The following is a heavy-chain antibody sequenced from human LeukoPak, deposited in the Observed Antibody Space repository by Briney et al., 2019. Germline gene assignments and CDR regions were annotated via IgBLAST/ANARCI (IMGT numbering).Heavy chain of an antibody. J-gene: IGHJ4*02. D-gene: IGHD6-19*01. CDR2: ISSSSSYI. CDR1: GFTFSSYS. V-gene: IGHV3-21*01. Sequence: GGSLRLSCAASGFTFSSYSMNWVRQAPGKGLEWVSSISSSSSYIYYADSVKGRFTISRDNAKNSLYLQMNSLRAEDTAVYYCARDEGGIAVAGTDYWGQGTLVTVSS. CDR3: ARDEGGIAVAGTDY.